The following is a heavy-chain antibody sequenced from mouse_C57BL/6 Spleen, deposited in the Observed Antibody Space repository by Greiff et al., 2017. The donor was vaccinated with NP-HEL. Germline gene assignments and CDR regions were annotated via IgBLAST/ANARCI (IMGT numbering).Heavy chain of an antibody. J-gene: IGHJ2*01. D-gene: IGHD2-4*01. CDR1: GFTFSDYY. CDR3: AREGGAYYDYYFDY. CDR2: INYDGSST. V-gene: IGHV5-16*01. Sequence: EVKLMESEGGLVQPGSSMKLSCTASGFTFSDYYMAWVRQVPEKGLEWVANINYDGSSTYYLDSLKSRFIISRDNAKNILYLQMSSLKSEDTATYYCAREGGAYYDYYFDYWGQGTTLTVSS.